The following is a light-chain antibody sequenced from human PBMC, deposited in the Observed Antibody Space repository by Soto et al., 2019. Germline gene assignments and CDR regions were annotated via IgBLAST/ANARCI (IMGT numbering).Light chain of an antibody. Sequence: QSALTQPASVSGSPGQSITISCTGTRSDVGGYKYVSWYQHHPGKAPKLMIYDVSDRPSGVSNRFSGSKSGNTASLTISGLQAEDEADYYCSSYTSSSTPVFGGGTKLTVL. CDR3: SSYTSSSTPV. CDR2: DVS. J-gene: IGLJ3*02. CDR1: RSDVGGYKY. V-gene: IGLV2-14*03.